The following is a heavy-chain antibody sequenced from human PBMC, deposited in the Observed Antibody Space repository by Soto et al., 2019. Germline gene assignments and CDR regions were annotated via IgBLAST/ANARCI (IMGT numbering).Heavy chain of an antibody. D-gene: IGHD3-22*01. Sequence: PSETLSLTCTVSGGSISSGDYYWSWIRQPPGKGLEWIGYIYYSGSTYYNPSLKSRVTISVDTSKNQFSLKLSSVTAADTAVYYCARGLDYYDSSGDYYSTMDVWGQGTTVTVS. V-gene: IGHV4-30-4*01. CDR1: GGSISSGDYY. CDR2: IYYSGST. J-gene: IGHJ6*02. CDR3: ARGLDYYDSSGDYYSTMDV.